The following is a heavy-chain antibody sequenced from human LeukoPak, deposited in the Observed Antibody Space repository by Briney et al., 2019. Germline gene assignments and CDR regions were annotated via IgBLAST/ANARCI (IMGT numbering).Heavy chain of an antibody. CDR3: ARDSSGSYYMH. D-gene: IGHD1-26*01. CDR1: GFDFSYFW. V-gene: IGHV3-7*03. Sequence: PGGSLRLSCAASGFDFSYFWMSWVRQVPGKGLEWVANIKQDESEKNYLDSVKGRFTISRDNTKNSLYLQMNSLRAEDTAVYYCARDSSGSYYMHWDQGTLVTVSS. CDR2: IKQDESEK. J-gene: IGHJ4*02.